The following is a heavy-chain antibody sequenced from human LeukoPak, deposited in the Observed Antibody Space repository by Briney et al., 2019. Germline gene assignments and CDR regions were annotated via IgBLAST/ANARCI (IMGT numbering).Heavy chain of an antibody. Sequence: ASVKVSCKASGYTFTGYYMHWVRQAPGQGLEWMGWINPNSGGTNYAQKFQGWVTMTRDTSISTAYMELSRLRSDDTAVYYCARGTHRAGSGTRYYFDYWGQGTLVTVSS. J-gene: IGHJ4*02. CDR1: GYTFTGYY. D-gene: IGHD2-2*01. V-gene: IGHV1-2*04. CDR3: ARGTHRAGSGTRYYFDY. CDR2: INPNSGGT.